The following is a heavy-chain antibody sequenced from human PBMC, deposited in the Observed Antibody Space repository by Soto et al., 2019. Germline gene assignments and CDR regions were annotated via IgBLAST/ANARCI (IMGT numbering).Heavy chain of an antibody. J-gene: IGHJ4*02. CDR3: ARGGGIYSISWPLDY. CDR2: TSDYNGNT. V-gene: IGHV1-18*04. CDR1: GYTFTNYG. Sequence: GASVKVSCKASGYTFTNYGISWVRKAPGQGLEWMGWTSDYNGNTNYAQKFQGRVTLTTDTSTSTAYMELRSLRSDDTAVYYCARGGGIYSISWPLDYWGQGTLVTVSS. D-gene: IGHD6-13*01.